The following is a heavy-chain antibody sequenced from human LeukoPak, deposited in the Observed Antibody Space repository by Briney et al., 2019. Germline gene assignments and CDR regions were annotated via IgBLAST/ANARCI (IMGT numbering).Heavy chain of an antibody. CDR2: INPNSGGT. D-gene: IGHD3-3*01. CDR1: GYTFTGYY. CDR3: ARDYGQGAYDFWSGYFKDYYYGMDV. J-gene: IGHJ6*02. V-gene: IGHV1-2*06. Sequence: ASVKVSCEASGYTFTGYYMHWVRQAPGQGLEWMGRINPNSGGTNYAQKFQGRVTMTRDTSISTAYMELSRLRSDDTAVYYCARDYGQGAYDFWSGYFKDYYYGMDVWGQGTTVTVSS.